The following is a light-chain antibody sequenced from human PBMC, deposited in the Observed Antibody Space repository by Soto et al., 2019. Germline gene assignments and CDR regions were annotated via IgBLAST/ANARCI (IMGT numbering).Light chain of an antibody. Sequence: DILLTQSPGTLSLSPGDRATLSCRASQSLTSSFLAWYQQKSGQTPRLLIYGASNRATDIPDRFSGSGSGTDFTLTISRLEPEDFAVYFCQQYGRLPLSFGGGTKVEIK. CDR3: QQYGRLPLS. CDR2: GAS. V-gene: IGKV3-20*01. J-gene: IGKJ4*01. CDR1: QSLTSSF.